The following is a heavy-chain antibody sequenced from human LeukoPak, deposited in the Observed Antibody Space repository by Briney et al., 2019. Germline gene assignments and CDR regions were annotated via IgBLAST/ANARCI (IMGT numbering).Heavy chain of an antibody. Sequence: GESLKISCQGSGYVFSSYYIAWVRQMPARGLEWMGIIYPGDSDTRYSPSFQGQVTISADKSISTAYLQWSSLKASDTAMYYCARHQAVAGNHAFDIWGRGTMVTVSS. CDR1: GYVFSSYY. CDR3: ARHQAVAGNHAFDI. CDR2: IYPGDSDT. D-gene: IGHD6-19*01. J-gene: IGHJ3*02. V-gene: IGHV5-51*01.